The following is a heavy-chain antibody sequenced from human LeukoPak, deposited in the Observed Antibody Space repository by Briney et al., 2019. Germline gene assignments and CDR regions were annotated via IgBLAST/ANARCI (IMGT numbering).Heavy chain of an antibody. CDR3: ARDRGLPHRHFDY. CDR2: IDSDGCST. Sequence: PGGSLRLSCAASGFTFSSYWMHWVRQAPGKGLVWVSRIDSDGCSTSYADSVKGRFTISRDNAKNTLYLQMNSLRAEDTAVYYCARDRGLPHRHFDYWGQGTLVTVSS. D-gene: IGHD3-10*01. V-gene: IGHV3-74*01. J-gene: IGHJ4*02. CDR1: GFTFSSYW.